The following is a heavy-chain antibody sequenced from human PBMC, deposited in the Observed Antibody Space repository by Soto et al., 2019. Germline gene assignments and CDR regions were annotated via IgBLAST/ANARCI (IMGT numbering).Heavy chain of an antibody. CDR1: GGSISSSSYY. J-gene: IGHJ5*02. CDR3: ARHICLGYCSSTSSQMNNWFDP. V-gene: IGHV4-39*01. CDR2: IYYSGST. D-gene: IGHD2-2*01. Sequence: SETLALTCTVSGGSISSSSYYWGWIRQPPGKGLEWFWSIYYSGSTYYNPSLKSRVTISVDTSKNQFSLKLSSVTAADTAVYYCARHICLGYCSSTSSQMNNWFDPWGQGTLVTSPQ.